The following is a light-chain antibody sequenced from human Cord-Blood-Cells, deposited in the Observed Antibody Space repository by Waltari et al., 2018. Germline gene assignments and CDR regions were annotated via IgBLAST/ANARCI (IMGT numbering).Light chain of an antibody. CDR2: AGS. Sequence: QSALPQPASVSGSPGQSITISCTGTSSDVGSYNLLSWYQQHPGKAPKLMIYAGSKRPSGVSNRFSGSKSGNTASLTISGLQAEDEADYYCCSYAGSSTVVFGGGTKLTVL. CDR1: SSDVGSYNL. J-gene: IGLJ2*01. V-gene: IGLV2-23*01. CDR3: CSYAGSSTVV.